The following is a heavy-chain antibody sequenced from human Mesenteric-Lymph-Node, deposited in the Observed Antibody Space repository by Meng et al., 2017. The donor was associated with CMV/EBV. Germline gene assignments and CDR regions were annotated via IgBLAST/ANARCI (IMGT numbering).Heavy chain of an antibody. CDR1: GYSFTSYW. CDR2: IYPGDSDT. J-gene: IGHJ5*02. CDR3: ATHRAPLNNWFDP. Sequence: CKGSGYSFTSYWIGWVRQMPGKGLEWMGIIYPGDSDTRYSPSFQGQVTTSADKSISTAYLQWSSLKASDTAMYYCATHRAPLNNWFDPWGQGTLVTVSS. V-gene: IGHV5-51*01. D-gene: IGHD3-9*01.